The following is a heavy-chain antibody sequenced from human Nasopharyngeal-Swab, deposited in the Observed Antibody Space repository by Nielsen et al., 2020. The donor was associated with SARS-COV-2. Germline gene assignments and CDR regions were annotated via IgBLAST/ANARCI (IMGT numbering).Heavy chain of an antibody. J-gene: IGHJ3*02. CDR2: INPSGGST. CDR3: ASHQDYDILTGYYQSAFDI. Sequence: SVKVSCKASGYTFTSYYMHWVRQAPGQGLEWMGIINPSGGSTSYAQKFQGRVTMTRDTSTSTVYMELSSLRSEDTAVYYCASHQDYDILTGYYQSAFDIWGQGTMVTVSS. D-gene: IGHD3-9*01. V-gene: IGHV1-46*01. CDR1: GYTFTSYY.